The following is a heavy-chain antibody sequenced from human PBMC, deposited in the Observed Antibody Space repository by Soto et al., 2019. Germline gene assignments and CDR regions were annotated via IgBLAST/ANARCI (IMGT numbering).Heavy chain of an antibody. CDR3: ARDVLVGATDY. D-gene: IGHD1-26*01. CDR2: IYYSGST. Sequence: QVQLQESGPGLVKPSETLSLTCTVSGGSVSSGSYYWSWIRQPPGKGLEWIGYIYYSGSTNYNPSLHRRVTISVHTSKNQFSLKLSSVTAADTAVYYCARDVLVGATDYWGQGSLVTVSS. V-gene: IGHV4-61*01. CDR1: GGSVSSGSYY. J-gene: IGHJ4*02.